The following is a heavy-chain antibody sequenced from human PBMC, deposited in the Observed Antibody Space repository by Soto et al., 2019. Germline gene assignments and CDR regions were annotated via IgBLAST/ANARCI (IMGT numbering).Heavy chain of an antibody. Sequence: GGSLRLSCTTSGFTFGDYALSWVRQAPGKGLEWVGFIRRNAYGGTTDYAASVKGRFTISRDDSKSIAYLQMNSLRTEDTALYYCTRASSLDFDFWGQGTLVTVS. J-gene: IGHJ4*02. CDR2: IRRNAYGGTT. CDR3: TRASSLDFDF. CDR1: GFTFGDYA. D-gene: IGHD3-16*01. V-gene: IGHV3-49*04.